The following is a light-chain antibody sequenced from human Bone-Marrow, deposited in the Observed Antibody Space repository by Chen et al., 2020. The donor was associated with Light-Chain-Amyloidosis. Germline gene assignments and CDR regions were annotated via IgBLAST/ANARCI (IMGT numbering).Light chain of an antibody. V-gene: IGKV3-20*01. J-gene: IGKJ4*01. CDR1: QTISSNY. CDR3: QQYGTSPLT. CDR2: GSS. Sequence: EIVLTQSPGTLPLSPGEGANLSCRASQTISSNYLTWYQQKFGQAPRLLIYGSSSRATGIPDRFTGSGSGTDFTLTINRLEPEDFAMYYCQQYGTSPLTVCGGTKVEIK.